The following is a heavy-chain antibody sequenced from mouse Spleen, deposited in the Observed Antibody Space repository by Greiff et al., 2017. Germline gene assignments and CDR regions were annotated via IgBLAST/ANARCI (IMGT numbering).Heavy chain of an antibody. CDR2: ISYDGSN. D-gene: IGHD6-2*01. CDR3: ARVVNAMDY. V-gene: IGHV3-6*01. Sequence: EVKLEESGPGLVKPSQSLSLTCSVTGYSITSGYYWNWIRQFPGNKLEWMGYISYDGSNNYNPSLKNRISITRDTSKNQFFLKLNSVTTEDTATYYCARVVNAMDYWGQGTSVTVSS. J-gene: IGHJ4*01. CDR1: GYSITSGYY.